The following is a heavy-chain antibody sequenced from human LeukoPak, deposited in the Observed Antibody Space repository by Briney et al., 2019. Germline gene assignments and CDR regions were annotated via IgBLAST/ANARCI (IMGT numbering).Heavy chain of an antibody. CDR1: GYSISSGYY. J-gene: IGHJ4*02. CDR2: IYHSGST. V-gene: IGHV4-38-2*02. CDR3: ARGALTMVRGGPRPFDY. Sequence: SETLSLTCTVSGYSISSGYYWGWIRQPPGKGLEWIGSIYHSGSTYYNPSLKSRVTISVDTSKNQFSLKLSSVTAADTAVYYCARGALTMVRGGPRPFDYWGQGALVTVSS. D-gene: IGHD3-10*01.